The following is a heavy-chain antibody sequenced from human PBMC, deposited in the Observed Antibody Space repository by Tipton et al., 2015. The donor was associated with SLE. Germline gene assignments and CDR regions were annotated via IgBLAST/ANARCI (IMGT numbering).Heavy chain of an antibody. CDR2: IYHSGST. D-gene: IGHD6-13*01. V-gene: IGHV4-4*02. J-gene: IGHJ4*02. CDR1: GGSISRNNW. CDR3: AREGMAAAGL. Sequence: TLSLTCAVFGGSISRNNWWSWVRQPPGKGLEWIGSIYHSGSTYYNPSLKSRVTISVDTSKNQFSLKLSSVTAADTAVYYCAREGMAAAGLWGQGTLVTVSS.